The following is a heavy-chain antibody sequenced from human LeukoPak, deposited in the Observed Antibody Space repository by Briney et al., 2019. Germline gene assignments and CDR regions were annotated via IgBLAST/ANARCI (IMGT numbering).Heavy chain of an antibody. J-gene: IGHJ3*02. D-gene: IGHD4-23*01. CDR2: IKQDGSEK. Sequence: GGSLRLSCAASGFTFSSYWMSWVRQAPGKGLEWVANIKQDGSEKYYVDSVKGRFTISRDNAKNSLYLQMNSLRAEDTAVYYCARDRGLRWYRDAFDIWGQGTMVTVSS. CDR3: ARDRGLRWYRDAFDI. V-gene: IGHV3-7*01. CDR1: GFTFSSYW.